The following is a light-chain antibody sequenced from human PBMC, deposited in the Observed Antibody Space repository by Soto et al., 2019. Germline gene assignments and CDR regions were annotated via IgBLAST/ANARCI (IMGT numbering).Light chain of an antibody. CDR2: EVS. CDR3: ISYTGSSTSYV. CDR1: SSDVGGYNY. V-gene: IGLV2-14*01. Sequence: QSVLTQPASVSGSPGQSITISCTGTSSDVGGYNYVSWYQQYPGKAPKLMIYEVSNRPSGVSNRFSGSKSGNTASLTISGLQAEDEADYYCISYTGSSTSYVFGSGTKVTVL. J-gene: IGLJ1*01.